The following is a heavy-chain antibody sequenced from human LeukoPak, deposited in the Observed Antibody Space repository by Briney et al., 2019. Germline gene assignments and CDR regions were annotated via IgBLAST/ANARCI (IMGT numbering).Heavy chain of an antibody. D-gene: IGHD6-13*01. CDR3: AGDSGAAGTPQGYFDY. V-gene: IGHV3-30*04. Sequence: EGSLRLSCAASGFTFSSYAMHWVRQAPGKGLEWVAVISYDGSNKYYADSVKGRFTISRDNSKNTLYLQMNSLRAEDTAVYYCAGDSGAAGTPQGYFDYWGQGTLVTVSS. J-gene: IGHJ4*02. CDR1: GFTFSSYA. CDR2: ISYDGSNK.